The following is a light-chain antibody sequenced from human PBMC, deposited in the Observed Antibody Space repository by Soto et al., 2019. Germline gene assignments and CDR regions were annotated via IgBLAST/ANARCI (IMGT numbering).Light chain of an antibody. CDR1: QNINAW. CDR2: DVP. J-gene: IGKJ1*01. Sequence: DIHMTQSPSSLSVSVGDRVTITCRTSQNINAWLAWYQQRPGQAPKLLIYDVPTVQSGIPSRFGGSGSGTEFTLTIGSLYPDDSATHNCQHYTLDSPWTFCQGANVEIK. CDR3: QHYTLDSPWT. V-gene: IGKV1-5*01.